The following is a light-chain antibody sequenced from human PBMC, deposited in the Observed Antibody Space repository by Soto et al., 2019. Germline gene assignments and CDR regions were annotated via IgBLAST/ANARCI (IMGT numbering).Light chain of an antibody. CDR1: QSISSW. Sequence: GDRVTITCRASQSISSWLAWYQQKPGKAPKLLIYDASRLESGGPSRFSGSGSGTEFTLTISSLQPDDFATYYCQQYNNYPWTFGQGTKVEIK. CDR3: QQYNNYPWT. CDR2: DAS. J-gene: IGKJ1*01. V-gene: IGKV1-5*01.